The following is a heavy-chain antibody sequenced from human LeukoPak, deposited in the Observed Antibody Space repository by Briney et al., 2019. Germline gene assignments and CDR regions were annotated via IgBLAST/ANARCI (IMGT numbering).Heavy chain of an antibody. CDR1: GYTFTGYY. Sequence: ASVKVSCKASGYTFTGYYMHWVRQAPGQGLEWMGWINPNSGGTNYAQKFQGWVTMTRDTSISTAYMELSRLRSDDTAVYYCARGLDEGDYGDYGYDYWGQGTLVTASS. CDR3: ARGLDEGDYGDYGYDY. V-gene: IGHV1-2*04. D-gene: IGHD4-17*01. CDR2: INPNSGGT. J-gene: IGHJ4*02.